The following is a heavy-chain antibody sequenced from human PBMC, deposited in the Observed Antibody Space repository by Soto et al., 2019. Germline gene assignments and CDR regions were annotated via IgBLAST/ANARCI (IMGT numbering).Heavy chain of an antibody. CDR1: GFSLSTSGVG. J-gene: IGHJ4*02. V-gene: IGHV2-5*02. D-gene: IGHD3-3*01. CDR2: IYWDDDK. CDR3: AHTYYDFWSGYRGLYYFDY. Sequence: SGPTLVNPTQTLTLTCTFSGFSLSTSGVGVGWIRQPPGKALEWLALIYWDDDKRYSPSLKSRLTITKDTSKNQVVLTMTNMDPVDTATYYCAHTYYDFWSGYRGLYYFDYWGQGTLVTVSS.